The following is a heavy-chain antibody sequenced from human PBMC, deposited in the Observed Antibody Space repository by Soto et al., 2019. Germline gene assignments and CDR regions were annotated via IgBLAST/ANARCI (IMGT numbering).Heavy chain of an antibody. CDR2: INPSGGST. D-gene: IGHD2-2*01. CDR1: GYTFTSYY. V-gene: IGHV1-46*01. J-gene: IGHJ6*02. CDR3: ARDIVVVPAAMPYYYYYGMDV. Sequence: ASVKVSCKASGYTFTSYYMYWVRQAPGQGLEWMGIINPSGGSTSYAQKFQGRVTMTRDTSTSTVYMELSSLRSEDTAVYYCARDIVVVPAAMPYYYYYGMDVWGQGTTVTVSS.